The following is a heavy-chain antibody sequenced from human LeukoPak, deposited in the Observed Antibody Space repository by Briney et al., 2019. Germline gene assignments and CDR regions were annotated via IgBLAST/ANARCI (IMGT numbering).Heavy chain of an antibody. CDR3: ALYVSTYYSDTSASIRGASDI. V-gene: IGHV4-39*05. J-gene: IGHJ3*02. D-gene: IGHD3-22*01. Sequence: SETPSLTCTVSGGFTGSGNYYWSWIRQPPGKGLEWIGEIDHSGSTNYSPSLKSRVTISVDTSKNQFSLRLSSVTAADTAVYYCALYVSTYYSDTSASIRGASDIWGQGTVVTVSS. CDR2: IDHSGST. CDR1: GGFTGSGNYY.